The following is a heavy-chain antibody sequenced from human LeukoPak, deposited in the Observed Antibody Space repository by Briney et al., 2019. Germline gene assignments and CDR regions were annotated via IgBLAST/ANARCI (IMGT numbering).Heavy chain of an antibody. J-gene: IGHJ4*02. CDR1: GYSFSSYW. Sequence: GESLKISCKGSGYSFSSYWISWVRQIPGKGLEWMGRIDPGDSFTKYRPSLEGRVTISADKSLSTVYLQWSSLKASDTAIYYCARDGGGVSSWVSHWGQGTLVTVSS. CDR2: IDPGDSFT. CDR3: ARDGGGVSSWVSH. V-gene: IGHV5-10-1*01. D-gene: IGHD2-8*02.